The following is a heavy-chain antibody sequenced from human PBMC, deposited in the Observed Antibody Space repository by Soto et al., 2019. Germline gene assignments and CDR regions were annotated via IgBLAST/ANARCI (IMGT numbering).Heavy chain of an antibody. CDR1: GFAFRSYG. J-gene: IGHJ4*02. V-gene: IGHV3-23*01. CDR2: ISGSAGST. CDR3: ARVGEDGSSSGSSEED. Sequence: EVQLLESGGGLVQPGGSLRLSCAASGFAFRSYGMSWVRQAPGKGLEWVSGISGSAGSTYYADSVEGRFTISRDNAKSTLYLQMNSLRAEDTAVYYCARVGEDGSSSGSSEEDWGQGTLVTVSS. D-gene: IGHD6-6*01.